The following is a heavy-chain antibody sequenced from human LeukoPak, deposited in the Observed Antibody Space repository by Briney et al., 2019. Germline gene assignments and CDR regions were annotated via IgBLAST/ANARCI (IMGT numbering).Heavy chain of an antibody. D-gene: IGHD6-19*01. J-gene: IGHJ4*02. CDR3: ARVDSSGTLLGFDY. CDR2: ISAYNGNT. CDR1: GYTFTSYG. V-gene: IGHV1-18*01. Sequence: ASVKVSCKASGYTFTSYGISWVRRAPGQGLEWMGWISAYNGNTNYAQKLQGRVTMTTDTSTSTAYMELRSLRSDDTAVYYCARVDSSGTLLGFDYWGQGTLVTVSS.